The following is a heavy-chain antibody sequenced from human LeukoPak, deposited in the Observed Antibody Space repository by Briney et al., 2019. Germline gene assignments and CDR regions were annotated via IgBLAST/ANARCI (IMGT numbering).Heavy chain of an antibody. V-gene: IGHV5-51*01. CDR1: GYSFTSYW. Sequence: GASLKISCKGSGYSFTSYWIGWVRQMPGKGLEWMGIIYPGDSDTRYSPSFQGQVTISADKSISTAYLQWSSLKASDTAMYYCARLEGTATTVPHFDYWGQGTLVTVSS. J-gene: IGHJ4*02. CDR2: IYPGDSDT. D-gene: IGHD4-11*01. CDR3: ARLEGTATTVPHFDY.